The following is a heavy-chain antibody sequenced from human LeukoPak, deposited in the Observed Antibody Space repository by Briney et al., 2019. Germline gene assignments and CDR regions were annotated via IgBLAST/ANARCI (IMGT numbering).Heavy chain of an antibody. Sequence: SETLSLTCAVYGGSFSGYYWSWIRQPPGKGLEWIGEINHSGSTNYNPSLKGRVTISVDTSKNQFSLKLSSVTAADTAVYYCARAPYGDYDGAFDIWGQGTMVTVSS. CDR1: GGSFSGYY. CDR3: ARAPYGDYDGAFDI. D-gene: IGHD4-17*01. V-gene: IGHV4-34*01. CDR2: INHSGST. J-gene: IGHJ3*02.